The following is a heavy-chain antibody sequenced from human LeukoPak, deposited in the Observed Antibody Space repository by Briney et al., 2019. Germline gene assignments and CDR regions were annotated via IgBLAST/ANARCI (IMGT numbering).Heavy chain of an antibody. CDR3: ARDHGDYRFFDS. CDR2: INPNDGST. J-gene: IGHJ4*02. D-gene: IGHD4-17*01. V-gene: IGHV1-46*01. Sequence: ASVKVSCKASGYTFTSYYMHWVRQAPGQGLEWMGVINPNDGSTGFAQNFQGRVTMTRETSTSTVYMELSSLRSEDTAVYYCARDHGDYRFFDSWGQGTLVTVSS. CDR1: GYTFTSYY.